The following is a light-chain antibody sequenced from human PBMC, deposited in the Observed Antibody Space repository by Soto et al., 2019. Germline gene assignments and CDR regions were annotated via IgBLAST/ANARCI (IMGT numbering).Light chain of an antibody. CDR2: TAS. CDR1: QDIEVF. CDR3: QQYYNYPLT. Sequence: DIQMTQSPSSVSASVGDRVTITCRASQDIEVFFAWIQHKPGKAPKSLIYTASKLQSEVPSRFSGSGSGTDFTLTISGLQLEDFATYYCQQYYNYPLTFGGGTKVEIK. J-gene: IGKJ4*01. V-gene: IGKV1-16*01.